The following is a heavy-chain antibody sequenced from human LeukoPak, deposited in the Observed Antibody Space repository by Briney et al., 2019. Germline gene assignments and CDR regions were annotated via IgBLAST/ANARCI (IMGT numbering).Heavy chain of an antibody. CDR3: ARGGYYYGSGSWGYFDY. D-gene: IGHD3-10*01. J-gene: IGHJ4*02. CDR2: INADGTTT. V-gene: IGHV3-74*01. CDR1: GFTFGNSW. Sequence: GGSLRLSCAASGFTFGNSWVHWVRQAPGKGLVWVSLINADGTTTTYADSVKGRFTISRDNSKNTLYLQMNSLRAEDTAVYYCARGGYYYGSGSWGYFDYWGQGTLVTVSS.